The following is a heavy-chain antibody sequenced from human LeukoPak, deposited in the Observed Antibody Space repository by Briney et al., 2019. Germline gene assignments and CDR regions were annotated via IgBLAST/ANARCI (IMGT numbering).Heavy chain of an antibody. CDR1: GFTFDDYA. D-gene: IGHD1-26*01. Sequence: GGSLRLSCAAAGFTFDDYAMHWVRPAPGKGLEWVSGISWDSGSIGYADSVKGRFTISRDNAKNSLYLQMNSLRAEDTALYYCAKDVGHGSLGSHNYYCYYGMDVWGQGTTVTVSS. CDR2: ISWDSGSI. CDR3: AKDVGHGSLGSHNYYCYYGMDV. V-gene: IGHV3-9*01. J-gene: IGHJ6*02.